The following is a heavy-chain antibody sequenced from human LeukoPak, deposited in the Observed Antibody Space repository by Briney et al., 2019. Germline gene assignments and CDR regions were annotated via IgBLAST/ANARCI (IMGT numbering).Heavy chain of an antibody. CDR1: GFTVSSNY. D-gene: IGHD6-19*01. Sequence: GRSLRLSCAAAGFTVSSNYISWVRQPPGEWMEWDAVIYSGGITYYAASVKGRFTISRDNSKNTLYLQMNSLRAEDTAVYYCARGAQQWLVDWGQGTLVTVSS. CDR2: IYSGGIT. V-gene: IGHV3-66*01. J-gene: IGHJ4*02. CDR3: ARGAQQWLVD.